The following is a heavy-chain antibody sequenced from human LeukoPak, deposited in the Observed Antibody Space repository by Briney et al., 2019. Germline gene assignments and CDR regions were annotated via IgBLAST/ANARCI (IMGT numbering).Heavy chain of an antibody. CDR3: ARDRGILGATWEGFDY. J-gene: IGHJ4*02. CDR2: ISSSSSYI. CDR1: GFTLSSYR. Sequence: GGSLRPSCAASGFTLSSYRMNCVREAPGKGLECVSSISSSSSYIYYADSVKGRVTISRDNAKNSLYLQMNSLRVEDTAVYYCARDRGILGATWEGFDYWGQGILVTVSS. V-gene: IGHV3-21*01. D-gene: IGHD1-26*01.